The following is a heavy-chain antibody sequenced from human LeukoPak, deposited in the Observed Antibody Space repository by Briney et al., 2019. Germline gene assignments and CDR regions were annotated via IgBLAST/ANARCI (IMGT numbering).Heavy chain of an antibody. V-gene: IGHV1-69*06. CDR2: IIPIFGTA. J-gene: IGHJ6*03. Sequence: GASVKVSCEASGGTFSSYAISWVRQAPGQGLEWMGGIIPIFGTANYAQKFQGRVTITADKSTSTAYMELSSLRSEDTAVYYCASRHKVGYCSGGSCYNYYYYYMDVWGKGTTVTVSS. CDR1: GGTFSSYA. D-gene: IGHD2-15*01. CDR3: ASRHKVGYCSGGSCYNYYYYYMDV.